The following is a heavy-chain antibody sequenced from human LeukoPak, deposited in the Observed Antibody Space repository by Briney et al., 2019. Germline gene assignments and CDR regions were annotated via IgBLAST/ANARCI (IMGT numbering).Heavy chain of an antibody. CDR2: VSGSGGST. V-gene: IGHV3-23*01. CDR3: ANRNWNYANFDY. CDR1: GFTFISYA. D-gene: IGHD1-7*01. Sequence: GGSLRLSCAASGFTFISYAMSWVRQPPAKGVEWVSAVSGSGGSTYYADSVKGRFTISRDNSKNTLYLQMNSLRDEDTAVYYCANRNWNYANFDYWGQGTLVTVSS. J-gene: IGHJ4*02.